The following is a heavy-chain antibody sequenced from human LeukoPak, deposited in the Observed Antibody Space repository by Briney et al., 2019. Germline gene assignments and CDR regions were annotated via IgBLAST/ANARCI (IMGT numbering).Heavy chain of an antibody. Sequence: SVKVSCKASGGTFSSYAISWVRQAPGQGLEWMGRIIPIFGIANYAQKFQGRVTITADKSASTAYMELSSLRSEDTAVYYSAIIDYYDSSGYPNEGGYWGQGTLVTVSS. J-gene: IGHJ4*02. CDR1: GGTFSSYA. CDR3: AIIDYYDSSGYPNEGGY. CDR2: IIPIFGIA. V-gene: IGHV1-69*04. D-gene: IGHD3-22*01.